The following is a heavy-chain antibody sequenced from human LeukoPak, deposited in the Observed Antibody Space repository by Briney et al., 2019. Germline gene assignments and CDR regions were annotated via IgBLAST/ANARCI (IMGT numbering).Heavy chain of an antibody. D-gene: IGHD6-6*01. CDR3: ASRIRMAAPLYPL. V-gene: IGHV4-59*01. CDR2: IYYSGST. J-gene: IGHJ4*02. CDR1: GGSISSYY. Sequence: PSETLSLTCTASGGSISSYYWSWIRQPPGKGLEWIGYIYYSGSTNYNPSLKSRVTISVDTSKNQFSLKLSSVTAADTAVYYCASRIRMAAPLYPLWGQGTLVTVSS.